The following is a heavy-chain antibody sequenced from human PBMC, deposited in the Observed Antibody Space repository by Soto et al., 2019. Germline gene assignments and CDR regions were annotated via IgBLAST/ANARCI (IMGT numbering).Heavy chain of an antibody. J-gene: IGHJ6*03. D-gene: IGHD4-17*01. V-gene: IGHV3-7*01. CDR3: ARCGVETVRKDYYYYYMDV. CDR1: GFTFSSYW. Sequence: GGSLRLSCAASGFTFSSYWMSWVRQAPGKGLEWVANIKQDGSEKYYVDSVKGRFTISRDNAKNSLYLQMNSLRAEDTAVYYCARCGVETVRKDYYYYYMDVWDKGTTVTVSS. CDR2: IKQDGSEK.